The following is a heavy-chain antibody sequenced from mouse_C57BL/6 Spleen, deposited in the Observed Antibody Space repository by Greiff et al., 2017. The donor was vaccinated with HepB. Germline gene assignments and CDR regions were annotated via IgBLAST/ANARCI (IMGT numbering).Heavy chain of an antibody. D-gene: IGHD1-3*01. J-gene: IGHJ4*01. CDR2: INYDGSST. Sequence: EVMLVESEGGLVQPGSSMKLSCTASGFTFSDYYMAWVRQVPEKGLEWVANINYDGSSTYYLDSLKSRFIISRVNAKNILYLQMSSLKSEDTATYYCAREDNPYAMDYWGQGTSVTVSS. CDR3: AREDNPYAMDY. CDR1: GFTFSDYY. V-gene: IGHV5-16*01.